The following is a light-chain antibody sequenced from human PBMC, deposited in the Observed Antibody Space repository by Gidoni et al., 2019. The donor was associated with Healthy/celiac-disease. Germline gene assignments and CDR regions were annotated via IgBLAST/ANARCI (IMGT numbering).Light chain of an antibody. CDR1: ALPKQY. Sequence: SYELTQPPSLSVSPGQTARLTCSGDALPKQYAYWYQQKPGQAPVLVIYTDSERPSGIPERFSGSSSGTTVTLTISGVQAEDEADYYCQSADSSGTYKVFGGGTKLTVL. CDR3: QSADSSGTYKV. CDR2: TDS. J-gene: IGLJ3*02. V-gene: IGLV3-25*03.